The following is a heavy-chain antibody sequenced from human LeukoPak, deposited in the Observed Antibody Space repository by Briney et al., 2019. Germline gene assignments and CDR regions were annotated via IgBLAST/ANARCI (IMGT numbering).Heavy chain of an antibody. J-gene: IGHJ1*01. CDR1: GLSFSTSA. D-gene: IGHD3-16*01. V-gene: IGHV3-64*02. CDR2: ISSDGGST. CDR3: ARSSDTRFGELVL. Sequence: GGSLRLSCAASGLSFSTSAMHWVRQAPGKGLEYVAAISSDGGSTYHADSVKGRFTISRDNSKNTLYLRMGSLRTEDMAMYYCARSSDTRFGELVLWGQGTLVTVSS.